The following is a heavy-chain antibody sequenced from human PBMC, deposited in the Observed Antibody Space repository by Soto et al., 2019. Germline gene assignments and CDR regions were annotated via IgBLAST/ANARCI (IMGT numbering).Heavy chain of an antibody. CDR1: GFTFSSYG. J-gene: IGHJ4*02. CDR3: ARAGDGYNPPDY. V-gene: IGHV3-30*03. D-gene: IGHD5-12*01. CDR2: VSYDEITK. Sequence: PGGSLRLSCAASGFTFSSYGMNWVRQAPGKGLEWVAVVSYDEITKYYADSVKGRFTISRDNSKNTVYLQMNSLRPEDTAVYYCARAGDGYNPPDYWGQGTLVTVSS.